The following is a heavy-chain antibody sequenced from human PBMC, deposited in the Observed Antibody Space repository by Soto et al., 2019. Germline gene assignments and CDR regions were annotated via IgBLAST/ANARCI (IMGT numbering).Heavy chain of an antibody. CDR2: SKSKTDGGTT. Sequence: EVQLVESGGGLVKPGGSLRLSCAASGFTFSNAWMNWVRQAPGKGLECVGRSKSKTDGGTTDYSAHVKGSFTIARDDFKHALYLHMISLKAEHPAVYYCTTAPAPHILLVTASSFVSLGQGTPLTVSS. CDR1: GFTFSNAW. V-gene: IGHV3-15*07. J-gene: IGHJ4*02. CDR3: TTAPAPHILLVTASSFVS. D-gene: IGHD2-21*02.